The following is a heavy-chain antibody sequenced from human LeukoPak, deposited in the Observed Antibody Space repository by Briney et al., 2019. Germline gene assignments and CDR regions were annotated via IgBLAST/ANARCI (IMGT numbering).Heavy chain of an antibody. CDR3: AGGILRLGEL. D-gene: IGHD3-16*01. J-gene: IGHJ4*02. V-gene: IGHV1-2*06. CDR2: INPNSGGT. Sequence: ASVKVSCKASGYTFTGYYMHWARQAPGQGLEWMGRINPNSGGTNYAQKFQGGVTMTRDTSISTAYMELSRLRSDDTAVYFCAGGILRLGELWGRGTLVTVSS. CDR1: GYTFTGYY.